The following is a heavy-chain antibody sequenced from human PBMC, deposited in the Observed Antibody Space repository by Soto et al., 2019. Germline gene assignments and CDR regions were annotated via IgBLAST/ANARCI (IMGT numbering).Heavy chain of an antibody. J-gene: IGHJ4*02. CDR2: ISSSSTYM. CDR1: GFTFSNYS. D-gene: IGHD2-15*01. V-gene: IGHV3-21*01. CDR3: AREYCSGGSCRPPGY. Sequence: LRLSCAASGFTFSNYSMNWVRQAPGKGLEWVSSISSSSTYMYYADSVKGRFTISRDNAENSLYLQMNSLRAEDTAVYYCAREYCSGGSCRPPGYWGQGTLVTVSS.